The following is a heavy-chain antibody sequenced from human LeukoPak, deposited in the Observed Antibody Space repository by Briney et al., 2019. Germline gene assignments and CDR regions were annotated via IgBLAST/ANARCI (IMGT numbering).Heavy chain of an antibody. CDR3: ATYYYDSSAQRGDGAFDI. Sequence: GGSLRLSSADSGFRFLRYSGYWFRQAPGKGLEWLSYSSSSSSTIYYADSVKGRFTISRDNAKNSLYLEMNSLLGEDTAIYYGATYYYDSSAQRGDGAFDIWGPGKMVTVSS. D-gene: IGHD3-22*01. CDR1: GFRFLRYS. CDR2: SSSSSSTI. V-gene: IGHV3-48*04. J-gene: IGHJ3*02.